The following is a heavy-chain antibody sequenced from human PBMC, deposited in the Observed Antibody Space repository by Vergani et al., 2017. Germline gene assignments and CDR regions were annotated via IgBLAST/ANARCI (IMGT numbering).Heavy chain of an antibody. CDR2: ISYDGTNK. D-gene: IGHD3-10*01. V-gene: IGHV3-30-3*01. CDR1: GFTFSSYA. Sequence: QVQLVESGGGVVQPGRSLRLSCAASGFTFSSYAIHWVRQAPGKGLEWVAVISYDGTNKYYADSVKGRFTISRDNSKNTLYLQMNSLRAEDTAVYYCARGLPNYGSGSYLDYWGQGTLVTVSS. CDR3: ARGLPNYGSGSYLDY. J-gene: IGHJ4*02.